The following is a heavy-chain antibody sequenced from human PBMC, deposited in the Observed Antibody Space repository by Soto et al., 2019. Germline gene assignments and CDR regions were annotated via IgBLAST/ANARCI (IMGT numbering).Heavy chain of an antibody. CDR2: ISRSGDRT. D-gene: IGHD2-8*01. V-gene: IGHV3-64*02. CDR1: GFTFSSYN. Sequence: EVQLVESGEGLVQPGGSLRLSCAASGFTFSSYNIHWIRQAPGKGLEFVSAISRSGDRTYYADSVKGRFTITRDNAKNKVWLQLGSLRAEDMAVDYCARARCSSGECYYFDYWGRGALVCVSS. CDR3: ARARCSSGECYYFDY. J-gene: IGHJ4*02.